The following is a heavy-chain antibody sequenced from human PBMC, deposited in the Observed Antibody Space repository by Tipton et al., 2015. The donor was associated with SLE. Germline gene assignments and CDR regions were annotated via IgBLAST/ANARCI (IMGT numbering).Heavy chain of an antibody. D-gene: IGHD5-18*01. CDR1: GGSISGYY. J-gene: IGHJ4*02. V-gene: IGHV4-59*01. CDR3: ARVAMGSFDY. CDR2: IYYAGST. Sequence: TLSLTCTLSGGSISGYYWSWIRQPPGKGLEWIGYIYYAGSTNYNPSLKSRVTISVDTSKKQLSLKLSSVTAADTAVYYCARVAMGSFDYWGQGILVTVSS.